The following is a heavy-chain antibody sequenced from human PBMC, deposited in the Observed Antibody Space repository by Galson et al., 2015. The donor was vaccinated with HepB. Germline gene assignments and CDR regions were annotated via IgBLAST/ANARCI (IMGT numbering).Heavy chain of an antibody. Sequence: SLRLSCAASGFGFDTHAMSWVRQAPGRGLEWISGISGNGDSTFYADSVTGRFTVSRDNSNNMLYLQMNSLRAEDAGLYFCAKGYGLFDSWGQGILVTVSS. V-gene: IGHV3-23*01. CDR1: GFGFDTHA. D-gene: IGHD5-18*01. CDR3: AKGYGLFDS. J-gene: IGHJ5*01. CDR2: ISGNGDST.